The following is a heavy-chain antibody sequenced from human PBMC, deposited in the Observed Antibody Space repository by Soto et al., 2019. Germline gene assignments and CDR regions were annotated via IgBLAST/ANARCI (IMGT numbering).Heavy chain of an antibody. Sequence: QVQLQESGPGLVKPSQTLSLTCTVSGGSISSGGYYWRWIRQHPGKGLEWIGYIYYSGSTYYNPSLKSRVTISVDTSKNQFSLKLSSVTAADTAVYYCARVITMIVGGDAFDIWGQGTMVTVSS. CDR3: ARVITMIVGGDAFDI. D-gene: IGHD3-22*01. CDR2: IYYSGST. J-gene: IGHJ3*02. CDR1: GGSISSGGYY. V-gene: IGHV4-31*03.